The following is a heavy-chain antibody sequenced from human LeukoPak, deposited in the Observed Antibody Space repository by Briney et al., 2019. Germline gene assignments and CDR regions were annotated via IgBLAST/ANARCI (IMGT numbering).Heavy chain of an antibody. J-gene: IGHJ4*02. CDR1: GFTFSSYE. V-gene: IGHV3-48*03. Sequence: GGSLRLSCAASGFTFSSYEMNWVRQAPGKGLEWVSYISSSGSTIYYADSVKGRLTISRDNAKNSLYLQMNSLRAEDTAVYYCAREAVVGAFDYWGQGTLVTVSS. CDR2: ISSSGSTI. D-gene: IGHD1-26*01. CDR3: AREAVVGAFDY.